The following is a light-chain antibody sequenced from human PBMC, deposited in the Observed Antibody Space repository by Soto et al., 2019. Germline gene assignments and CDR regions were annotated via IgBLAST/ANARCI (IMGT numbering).Light chain of an antibody. V-gene: IGLV2-14*01. CDR3: SSYTSSSTLV. CDR2: EVS. CDR1: SRNIAGYKF. Sequence: QSALTQPASVSGSPGQSITISCTGSSRNIAGYKFVSWYQQHPGKAPKLMIYEVSSRPSGVSDRFSGSKSGNTASLTISGLQAEDEGDYYCSSYTSSSTLVFGPGTKLIVL. J-gene: IGLJ1*01.